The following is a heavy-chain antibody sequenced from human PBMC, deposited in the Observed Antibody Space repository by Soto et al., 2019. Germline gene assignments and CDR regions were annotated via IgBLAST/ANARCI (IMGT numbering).Heavy chain of an antibody. J-gene: IGHJ4*02. Sequence: GGSLRLSCAASGFTFSSYAMHWVRQAPGKGLEWVAVISYDGSNKYYADSVKGRFTISRDNSKNTLYLQMNSLRAEDTAVYYCARDRGGIAVAANFDYWGQGTLVTVSS. V-gene: IGHV3-30-3*01. CDR1: GFTFSSYA. CDR3: ARDRGGIAVAANFDY. CDR2: ISYDGSNK. D-gene: IGHD6-19*01.